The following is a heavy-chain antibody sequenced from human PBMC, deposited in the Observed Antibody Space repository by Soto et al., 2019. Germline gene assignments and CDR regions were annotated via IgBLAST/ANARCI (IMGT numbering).Heavy chain of an antibody. Sequence: ASVKVSCKASGYSFTTYGMNWVPQAPGQGLEWMGWFNTYTGNPTYAQGFTGRFVFSMDTSASTAYLQISSLKAEDMAMYYCAISGDSGYDLLHYYYYGMDVWGQGTTVTVSS. V-gene: IGHV7-4-1*02. J-gene: IGHJ6*02. D-gene: IGHD5-12*01. CDR3: AISGDSGYDLLHYYYYGMDV. CDR1: GYSFTTYG. CDR2: FNTYTGNP.